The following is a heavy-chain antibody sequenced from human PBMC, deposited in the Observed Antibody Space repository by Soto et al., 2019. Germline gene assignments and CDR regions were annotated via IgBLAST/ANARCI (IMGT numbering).Heavy chain of an antibody. Sequence: LRLSCAASGFTFDDYAMHWVRQAPGKGLEWVSGISWNSGSIGYADSVKGRFTISRDNAKNSLYLQMNSLRAEDTALYYCAKAVGATGGGYYYYGMDVWGQGTTVTVSS. D-gene: IGHD1-26*01. J-gene: IGHJ6*02. CDR1: GFTFDDYA. CDR3: AKAVGATGGGYYYYGMDV. CDR2: ISWNSGSI. V-gene: IGHV3-9*01.